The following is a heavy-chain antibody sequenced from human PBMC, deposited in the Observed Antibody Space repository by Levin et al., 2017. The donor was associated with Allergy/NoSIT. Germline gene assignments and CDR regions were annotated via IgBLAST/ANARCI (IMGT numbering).Heavy chain of an antibody. J-gene: IGHJ4*02. Sequence: RTSETLSLTCTVSGGSISSYYWSWIRQPPGKGLEWIGYIYYSGSTNYNPSLKSRVTISVDTSKNQFSLKLSSVTAADTAVYYCARRGRSGSYFDYWGQGTLVTVSS. CDR2: IYYSGST. V-gene: IGHV4-59*01. D-gene: IGHD3-3*01. CDR1: GGSISSYY. CDR3: ARRGRSGSYFDY.